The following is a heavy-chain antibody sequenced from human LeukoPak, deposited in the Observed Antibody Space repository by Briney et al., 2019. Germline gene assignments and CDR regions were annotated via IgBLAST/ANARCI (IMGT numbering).Heavy chain of an antibody. CDR3: GSGPVGTTVP. J-gene: IGHJ5*02. V-gene: IGHV3-23*01. CDR2: ISGSGSHA. Sequence: GGSLRLSWAASGFIFGSYAMGWTRQAPGQGLEWVSAISGSGSHANYAESVKGRFTISRDNSKNTLYLQMHSLIAADTAVYYCGSGPVGTTVPWGQGTLVTVSS. CDR1: GFIFGSYA. D-gene: IGHD1-1*01.